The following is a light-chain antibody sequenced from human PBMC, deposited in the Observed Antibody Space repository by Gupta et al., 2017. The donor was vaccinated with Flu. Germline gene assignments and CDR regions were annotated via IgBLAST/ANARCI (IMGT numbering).Light chain of an antibody. CDR2: ATS. CDR1: QSIRSW. CDR3: HQYNTYPLT. V-gene: IGKV1-5*03. Sequence: DIHVAPSSSTLAASAGDRVTITCRASQSIRSWLGWYQQKPGTAPKLLIYATSTLESGVPSRFSGSGSGTEFTLTISGLQPDDFATYYCHQYNTYPLTFGRGTKVEIK. J-gene: IGKJ4*01.